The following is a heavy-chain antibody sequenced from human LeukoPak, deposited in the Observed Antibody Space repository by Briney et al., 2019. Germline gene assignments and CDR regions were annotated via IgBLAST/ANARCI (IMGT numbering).Heavy chain of an antibody. CDR3: TTSLAGAATAIYPFDH. Sequence: GGSLRLSCAASGFTFSSYEMNWVRQAPGKGLEWVSYISSSGSTIYYADSVKGRFTISRDNAKNSLYLQMNSLKTEDTAVYYCTTSLAGAATAIYPFDHWGQGTLVTVSS. V-gene: IGHV3-48*03. CDR1: GFTFSSYE. CDR2: ISSSGSTI. D-gene: IGHD2-21*02. J-gene: IGHJ4*02.